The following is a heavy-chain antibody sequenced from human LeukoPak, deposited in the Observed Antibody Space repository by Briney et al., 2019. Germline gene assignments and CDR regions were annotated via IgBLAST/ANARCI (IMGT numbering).Heavy chain of an antibody. D-gene: IGHD5-18*01. J-gene: IGHJ4*02. CDR3: ARDSRIQLWSRPFYYFDY. V-gene: IGHV3-20*04. Sequence: GGSLRLSCAASGFTFDDYGMSWVRQAPGKGLEWVSGINWNGGSTGYADSVKGRFTISRDNAKNSLYLQMNSLRAEDTAVYYCARDSRIQLWSRPFYYFDYWGQGTLVTVSS. CDR1: GFTFDDYG. CDR2: INWNGGST.